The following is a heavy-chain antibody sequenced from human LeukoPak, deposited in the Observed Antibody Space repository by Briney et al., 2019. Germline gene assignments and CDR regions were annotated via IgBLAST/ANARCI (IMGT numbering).Heavy chain of an antibody. CDR1: GGSISSYY. Sequence: SENLSLTCTVSGGSISSYYWSWIRQPAGKGLAWIGRIYTSGSTNYNPSLKSRVTMSVDTSKNQFSLKLSSVTAADTAVYYCARDYLAVADHWGQGTLVTVSS. CDR2: IYTSGST. D-gene: IGHD6-19*01. V-gene: IGHV4-4*07. J-gene: IGHJ4*02. CDR3: ARDYLAVADH.